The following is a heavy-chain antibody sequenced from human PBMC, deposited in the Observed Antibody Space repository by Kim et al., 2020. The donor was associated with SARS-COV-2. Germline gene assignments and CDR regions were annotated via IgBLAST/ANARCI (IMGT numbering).Heavy chain of an antibody. D-gene: IGHD5-12*01. V-gene: IGHV4-34*01. J-gene: IGHJ4*02. Sequence: YTPARKSRITISMEASKFQFSLRLNSVTAADTAVYYCARDEWVRERRTDYWGQGTLVTVSS. CDR3: ARDEWVRERRTDY.